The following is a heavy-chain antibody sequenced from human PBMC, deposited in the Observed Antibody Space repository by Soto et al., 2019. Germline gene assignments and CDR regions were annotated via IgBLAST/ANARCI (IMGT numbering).Heavy chain of an antibody. J-gene: IGHJ4*02. CDR2: ISGSGGST. CDR3: ASRTSGWYFDY. Sequence: QPGGSLRRSCTASGFTFSSYAMNWVRQAPGKGLEWVSVISGSGGSTYYADSVKGRFTISRDNSKNTLYLQMNSLRAEDTAVYYCASRTSGWYFDYWGQGTLVTVSS. V-gene: IGHV3-23*01. D-gene: IGHD6-19*01. CDR1: GFTFSSYA.